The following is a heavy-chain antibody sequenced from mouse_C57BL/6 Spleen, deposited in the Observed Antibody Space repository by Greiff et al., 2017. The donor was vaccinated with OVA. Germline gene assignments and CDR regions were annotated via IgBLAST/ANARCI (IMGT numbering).Heavy chain of an antibody. J-gene: IGHJ3*01. CDR1: GYSFTDYN. D-gene: IGHD1-1*01. V-gene: IGHV1-39*01. CDR3: AKYYGSRAWFAY. CDR2: INPNYGTT. Sequence: EVKLQESGPELVKPGASVKISCKASGYSFTDYNMNWVKQSNGKSLEWIGVINPNYGTTSYNQKFKGKATLTVDQSSSTAYMQLNSLTSEDSAVYYCAKYYGSRAWFAYWGQGTLVTVSA.